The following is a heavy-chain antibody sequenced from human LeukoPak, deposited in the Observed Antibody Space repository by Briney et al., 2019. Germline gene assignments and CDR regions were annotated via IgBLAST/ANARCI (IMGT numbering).Heavy chain of an antibody. J-gene: IGHJ4*02. Sequence: GGSLRLSCAASGFTFIDYDMHWVRHVIGKGLEWVSAIGIRGDTHYSGPLKGRFTISRENAESSLYLQMNSLRAEDTAVYYCARGGIQVSGIDEFDDWGQGTLVTVSS. V-gene: IGHV3-13*01. CDR2: IGIRGDT. CDR3: ARGGIQVSGIDEFDD. D-gene: IGHD6-19*01. CDR1: GFTFIDYD.